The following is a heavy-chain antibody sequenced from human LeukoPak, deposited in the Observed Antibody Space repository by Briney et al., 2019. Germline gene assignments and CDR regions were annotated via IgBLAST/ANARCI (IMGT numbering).Heavy chain of an antibody. J-gene: IGHJ6*03. CDR2: IHYSVST. CDR3: ARTTEGGYTYDYFYYYYMDV. D-gene: IGHD5-18*01. Sequence: SGTLSLTCTVSGGTISSYYWSWVRQAPGQGLQCIGYIHYSVSTNYNPALKSRVTISVNMSKNQFSLRLSSVTAADTAVYYCARTTEGGYTYDYFYYYYMDVWGKGTTVTISS. CDR1: GGTISSYY. V-gene: IGHV4-59*01.